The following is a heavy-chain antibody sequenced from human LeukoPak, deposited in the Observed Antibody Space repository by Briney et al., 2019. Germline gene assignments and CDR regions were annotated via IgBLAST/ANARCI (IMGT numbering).Heavy chain of an antibody. Sequence: GGSLRLSCAASGFTFNMYSMHWVRQAPGKGLEWEAVILYDGSMQYYADSMKGRFTISRDNSKNTLYLQMNSLRAEDTAVYYCARDPRGPTTYDSNGRDSLDYWGQGTLVTVSS. D-gene: IGHD3-22*01. CDR2: ILYDGSMQ. CDR1: GFTFNMYS. V-gene: IGHV3-30*04. J-gene: IGHJ4*02. CDR3: ARDPRGPTTYDSNGRDSLDY.